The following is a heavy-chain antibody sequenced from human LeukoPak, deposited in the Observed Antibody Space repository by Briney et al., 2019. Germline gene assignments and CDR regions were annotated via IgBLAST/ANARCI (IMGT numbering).Heavy chain of an antibody. J-gene: IGHJ4*02. CDR2: IYRGVNT. CDR3: ARYRNPTVTTADYFDY. V-gene: IGHV4-38-2*01. Sequence: PSETLSLTCVVSGYSISSGYYWGWIRPPPGRGLEWIATIYRGVNTYYNPSLTSRATVSVDMSKNHIFLKLNSVTAADTAVYYCARYRNPTVTTADYFDYWGQGALVTVSS. D-gene: IGHD4-11*01. CDR1: GYSISSGYY.